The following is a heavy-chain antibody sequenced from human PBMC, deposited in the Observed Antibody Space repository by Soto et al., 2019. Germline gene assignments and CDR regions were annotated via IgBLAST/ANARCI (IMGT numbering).Heavy chain of an antibody. V-gene: IGHV2-5*02. Sequence: QITLKESGPTLVKPTQTLTLTCTFSGFSLSTSGVGVAWIRQPPGKALEWLALIYWADDKRYRPSLESRLTITKDTSKYPVVLTMTNMDPVDTATYYCAYLPCSGGSCYWFSFSGMDVWGQGTTVTVSS. D-gene: IGHD2-15*01. J-gene: IGHJ6*02. CDR2: IYWADDK. CDR3: AYLPCSGGSCYWFSFSGMDV. CDR1: GFSLSTSGVG.